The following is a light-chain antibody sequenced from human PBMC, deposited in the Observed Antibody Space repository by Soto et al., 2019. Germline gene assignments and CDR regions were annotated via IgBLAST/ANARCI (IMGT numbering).Light chain of an antibody. Sequence: DIQLTQSPSFLSASVGDRVTITCRASQGISSYLAWYQQKPGKAPRLLIYAASTLQSGVPSRFSGSGSGTEFTLTISILQPEDFATYYCQQLKSYPLTFGVGTKVDIK. J-gene: IGKJ4*01. V-gene: IGKV1-9*01. CDR1: QGISSY. CDR3: QQLKSYPLT. CDR2: AAS.